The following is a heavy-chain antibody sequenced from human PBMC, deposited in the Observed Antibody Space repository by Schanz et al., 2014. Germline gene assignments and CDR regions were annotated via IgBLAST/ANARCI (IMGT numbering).Heavy chain of an antibody. CDR1: GFTFDKYA. CDR2: ISWNSGTI. CDR3: AKNQYDDIDLSSFYFDF. V-gene: IGHV3-9*01. J-gene: IGHJ4*02. D-gene: IGHD3-9*01. Sequence: EVQLVESGGGLVQPGKSLRLSCAASGFTFDKYAMHWVRQAPGKGLEWVSVISWNSGTIGYADSVKGRFTISRDNAKNSLYLQMNSLRPEDTAIYYCAKNQYDDIDLSSFYFDFWGQGTLVTVSS.